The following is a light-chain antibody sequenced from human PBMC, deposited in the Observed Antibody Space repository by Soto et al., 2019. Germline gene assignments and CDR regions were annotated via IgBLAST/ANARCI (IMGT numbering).Light chain of an antibody. CDR3: QQSYRTPIT. J-gene: IGKJ5*01. CDR1: QSVSSNY. CDR2: GAS. Sequence: EIVLTQSPGTLSLSPGERATLSCRASQSVSSNYLAWYQQKPGQAPRLLIYGASSRATGIPDRFSGSGSGTDFTLTISSLQPEDFATYYCQQSYRTPITFGQGTRLEIK. V-gene: IGKV3-20*01.